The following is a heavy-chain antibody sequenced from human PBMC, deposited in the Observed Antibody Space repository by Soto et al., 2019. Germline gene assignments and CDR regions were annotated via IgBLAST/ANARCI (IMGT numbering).Heavy chain of an antibody. CDR2: IYPCDSDT. CDR1: VYSFANYC. Sequence: PGESLKISCQGSVYSFANYCIAWLRQMPVKGLEWVGVIYPCDSDTRYSPSFRGQVTISADKSISNVYLQWSSLKASDTAMYYCARNRLRQYYYGMDVWGQGTTVTVSS. J-gene: IGHJ6*02. CDR3: ARNRLRQYYYGMDV. D-gene: IGHD3-10*01. V-gene: IGHV5-51*01.